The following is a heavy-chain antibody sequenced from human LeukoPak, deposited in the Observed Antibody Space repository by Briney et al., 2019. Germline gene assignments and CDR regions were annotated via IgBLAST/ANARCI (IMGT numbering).Heavy chain of an antibody. V-gene: IGHV4-59*01. J-gene: IGHJ4*02. CDR2: IYYSGST. CDR3: ARAGQFIAARPITFDY. Sequence: SETLSLTCTASGVSISNYYWSWIRQPPGKGLEWIGYIYYSGSTNHNPSLKSRVTISVDTSKNQFSLKLSSVTAADTAVYYCARAGQFIAARPITFDYWGQGTLVTVSS. CDR1: GVSISNYY. D-gene: IGHD6-6*01.